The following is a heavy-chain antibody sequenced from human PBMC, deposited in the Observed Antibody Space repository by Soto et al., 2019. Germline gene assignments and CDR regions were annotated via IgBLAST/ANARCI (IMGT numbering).Heavy chain of an antibody. Sequence: GGSLRLSCAASGFTFSGSAMHWVRQASGKGLEWVGRIRSKANSYATAYAASVKGRFTISRDDSKNTAYLQMNSLKTEDTAVYYCAKDPQQLIVYFDYWGQGTQVTVSS. D-gene: IGHD6-13*01. J-gene: IGHJ4*02. CDR3: AKDPQQLIVYFDY. V-gene: IGHV3-73*01. CDR2: IRSKANSYAT. CDR1: GFTFSGSA.